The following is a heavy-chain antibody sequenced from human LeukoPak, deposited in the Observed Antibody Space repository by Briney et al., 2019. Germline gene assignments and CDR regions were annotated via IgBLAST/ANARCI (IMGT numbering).Heavy chain of an antibody. CDR3: ASPRSGYRYTFDY. CDR2: ISTSGST. J-gene: IGHJ4*02. D-gene: IGHD3-22*01. Sequence: SETLSLTCAVSAASISNYYWSWIRHAPGKGLQWIGYISTSGSTNYNPSLKSRVSISLDTSKNRLSLNLNFVTAADTAVYYCASPRSGYRYTFDYWGQGALVTVSS. V-gene: IGHV4-4*09. CDR1: AASISNYY.